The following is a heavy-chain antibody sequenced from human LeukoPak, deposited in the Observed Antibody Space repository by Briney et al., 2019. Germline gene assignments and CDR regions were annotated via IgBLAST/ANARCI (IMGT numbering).Heavy chain of an antibody. CDR2: IYYRGST. Sequence: SETLSLTCAVSGASINNNKWWSWVRQPPGKGLEWIGTIYYRGSTYSNPSLNSRVTISLDTSKNQFSLRLRSVTAADTALYYCARHYLSDGILSTFDPWGQGTLVTVSS. D-gene: IGHD2-2*01. CDR1: GASINNNKW. CDR3: ARHYLSDGILSTFDP. V-gene: IGHV4-39*01. J-gene: IGHJ5*02.